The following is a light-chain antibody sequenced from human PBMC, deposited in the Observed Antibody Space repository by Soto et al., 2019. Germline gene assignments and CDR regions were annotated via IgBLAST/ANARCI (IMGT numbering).Light chain of an antibody. V-gene: IGLV2-14*01. Sequence: QSALTQPASVSGSPGQSITISCTGTSSDVGGYNYVSWYQQHPGKAPKLMLYEVTNRPSGVSNRFSGSKSGNTASLTISGLQAEDEADYYCSSYTSSSTLVFDGGTKLTVL. CDR1: SSDVGGYNY. J-gene: IGLJ3*02. CDR2: EVT. CDR3: SSYTSSSTLV.